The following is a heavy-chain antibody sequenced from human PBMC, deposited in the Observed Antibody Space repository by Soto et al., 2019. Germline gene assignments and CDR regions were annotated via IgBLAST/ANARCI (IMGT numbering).Heavy chain of an antibody. CDR3: ARRGYSSGWYSDFDY. Sequence: ASVKVSCKASGVTFSSYAISWVRQAPVQGLEWMGGIIPIFGTANYAQKFQGRVTITADKSTSTAYMELSSLRSEDTAVYYCARRGYSSGWYSDFDYWGQGTLVTVSS. CDR2: IIPIFGTA. J-gene: IGHJ4*02. CDR1: GVTFSSYA. D-gene: IGHD6-19*01. V-gene: IGHV1-69*06.